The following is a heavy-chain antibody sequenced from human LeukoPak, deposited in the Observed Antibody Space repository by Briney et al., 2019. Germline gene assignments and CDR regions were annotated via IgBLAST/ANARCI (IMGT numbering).Heavy chain of an antibody. J-gene: IGHJ4*02. D-gene: IGHD3-22*01. Sequence: SETLSLTCTVSGGSISSSNYYWGWIRQPPGRGLEWIGNIYYSGNAYYNPSLKSRVTISVDTSKNQFSLKLSSVTAADTAVYYCARTSSSQYYYDSSGIFDSWGQGTLVTVSS. CDR1: GGSISSSNYY. CDR2: IYYSGNA. CDR3: ARTSSSQYYYDSSGIFDS. V-gene: IGHV4-39*07.